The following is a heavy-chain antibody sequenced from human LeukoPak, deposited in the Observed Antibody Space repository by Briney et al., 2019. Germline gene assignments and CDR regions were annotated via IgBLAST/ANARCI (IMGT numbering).Heavy chain of an antibody. J-gene: IGHJ3*02. D-gene: IGHD2-2*01. CDR2: IIPIFGTA. V-gene: IGHV1-69*13. Sequence: EASVKVSCKVSGYTLTELSMHWVRQAPGQGLEWMGGIIPIFGTANYAQKFQGRVTITADESTSTAYMELSSLRSEDTAVYYCASDVAYCSSTSCYPRLDAFDIWGQGTMVTVSS. CDR1: GYTLTELS. CDR3: ASDVAYCSSTSCYPRLDAFDI.